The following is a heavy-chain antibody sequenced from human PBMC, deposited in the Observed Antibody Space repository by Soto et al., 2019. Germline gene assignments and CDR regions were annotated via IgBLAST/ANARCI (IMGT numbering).Heavy chain of an antibody. J-gene: IGHJ5*02. Sequence: GGSLRLSCATSGFKFDDYSMHWVRQAPGKGLEWVSLISWDGTRTNYADSVRGRFTISRDSSKNSLYLQMNSLRTEDTGLYYCAAADYGDYPNWFDPWGQGTLVTVSS. CDR1: GFKFDDYS. D-gene: IGHD4-17*01. CDR3: AAADYGDYPNWFDP. V-gene: IGHV3-43*01. CDR2: ISWDGTRT.